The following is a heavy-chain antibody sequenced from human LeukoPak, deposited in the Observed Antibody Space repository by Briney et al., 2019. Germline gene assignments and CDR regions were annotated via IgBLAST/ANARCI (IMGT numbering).Heavy chain of an antibody. D-gene: IGHD3-3*01. CDR3: ARPQYYDFWSGYCPFDY. CDR1: GGTFSSFA. Sequence: ASVKVSCKASGGTFSSFAISWVRQAPGQGLEWMGGIIPSFGTANYAQKFQGRVTIIADESTSTAYMELSSLRSEDTAVYYCARPQYYDFWSGYCPFDYWGQGTLVTVSS. J-gene: IGHJ4*02. CDR2: IIPSFGTA. V-gene: IGHV1-69*13.